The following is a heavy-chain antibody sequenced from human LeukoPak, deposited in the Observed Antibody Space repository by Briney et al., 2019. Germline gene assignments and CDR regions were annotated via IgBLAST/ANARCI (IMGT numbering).Heavy chain of an antibody. Sequence: SQTLSLTCTVSGGSIRSSSYYWGWIRQPPGKGLEWIGYIYYSGSTNYNPSLKSRVTISVDTSKNQFSLKLSSVTAADTAVYYCARGKDGDWEPYDGMDVWGQGTTVTVSS. CDR1: GGSIRSSSYY. V-gene: IGHV4-61*05. D-gene: IGHD4-17*01. CDR2: IYYSGST. CDR3: ARGKDGDWEPYDGMDV. J-gene: IGHJ6*02.